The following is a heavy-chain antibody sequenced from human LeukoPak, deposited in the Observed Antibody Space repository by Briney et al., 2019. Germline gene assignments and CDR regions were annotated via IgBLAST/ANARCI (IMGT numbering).Heavy chain of an antibody. CDR3: ATTVTLDAFDI. D-gene: IGHD4-17*01. CDR1: GFTFSSYG. CDR2: INWNGGST. Sequence: TGGSLRLSCAASGFTFSSYGMSWVRQAPGKGLEWVSGINWNGGSTGYADSVKGRFTISRDNAKNSLYLQMNSLRAEDTALYYCATTVTLDAFDIWGQGTMVTVSS. J-gene: IGHJ3*02. V-gene: IGHV3-20*04.